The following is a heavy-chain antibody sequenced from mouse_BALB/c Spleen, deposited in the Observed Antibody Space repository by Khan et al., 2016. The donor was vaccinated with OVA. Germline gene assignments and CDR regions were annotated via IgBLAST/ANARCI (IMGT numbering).Heavy chain of an antibody. J-gene: IGHJ2*01. D-gene: IGHD2-3*01. CDR3: ARQGGIYDGPFDY. V-gene: IGHV5-9-3*01. Sequence: EVELVESGGGLVKPGGSLKLSCAASGFTFSRYAMSWVRQTPEKRLEWVATISSGGSYTYYPDSVKGRFTISRDKAKNTLYLQMSSLRSEETAMYYGARQGGIYDGPFDYWGQGTTLTVSS. CDR1: GFTFSRYA. CDR2: ISSGGSYT.